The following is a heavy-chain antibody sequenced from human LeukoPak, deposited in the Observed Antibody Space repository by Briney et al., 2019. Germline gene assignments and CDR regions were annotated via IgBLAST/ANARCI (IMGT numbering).Heavy chain of an antibody. D-gene: IGHD3-3*01. CDR1: GFTFSSYE. V-gene: IGHV3-48*03. Sequence: SGGSLRLSCAASGFTFSSYEMNWVRQAPGKGLEWVSYISSSGSTIYYADSVKGRFTISRDNAKNSLYLQMNSLRAEDTAVYYCARDSPSYYDFWSGYYFDYWGQGTLVTVSS. J-gene: IGHJ4*02. CDR3: ARDSPSYYDFWSGYYFDY. CDR2: ISSSGSTI.